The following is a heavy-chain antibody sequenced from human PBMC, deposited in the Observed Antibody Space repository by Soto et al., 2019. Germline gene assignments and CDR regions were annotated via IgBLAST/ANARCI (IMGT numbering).Heavy chain of an antibody. Sequence: VQLVESGGGLVKPGGSLRLSCVASGFTFSDYYMSWIRQAPGKGLEYVSYMSSSGSTIYYADSMKGRFTISRDNANNSLDQQMNSLRAEDTAVDYCARSKRYYYEPSGYPGDWGQGTLVTVSS. CDR1: GFTFSDYY. CDR3: ARSKRYYYEPSGYPGD. V-gene: IGHV3-11*01. D-gene: IGHD3-22*01. J-gene: IGHJ4*02. CDR2: MSSSGSTI.